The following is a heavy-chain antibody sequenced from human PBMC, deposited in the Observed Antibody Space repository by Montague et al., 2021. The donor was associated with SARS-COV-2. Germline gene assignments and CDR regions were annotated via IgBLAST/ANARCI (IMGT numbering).Heavy chain of an antibody. CDR3: ARGRIEVSMIVVVLTGASYYMDV. CDR2: INNSGST. J-gene: IGHJ6*03. CDR1: GGSFSGHY. V-gene: IGHV4-34*01. Sequence: SETLSLTCAVYGGSFSGHYWSWIRQPPGKGPEWIGEINNSGSTNYSPSLKSRVTISVDTSKNQFSLKLHSVTAADTAVYYCARGRIEVSMIVVVLTGASYYMDVWGKGTTVTVSS. D-gene: IGHD3-22*01.